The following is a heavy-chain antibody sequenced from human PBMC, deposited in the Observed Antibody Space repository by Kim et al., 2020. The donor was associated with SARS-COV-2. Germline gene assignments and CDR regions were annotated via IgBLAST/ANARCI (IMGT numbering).Heavy chain of an antibody. J-gene: IGHJ4*02. CDR3: ARGDLNSSSSLVDY. CDR1: GGSFSGYY. CDR2: INHSGST. V-gene: IGHV4-34*01. D-gene: IGHD6-6*01. Sequence: SDTLSLTCAVYGGSFSGYYWSWIRQPPGKGLEWIGEINHSGSTNYNPSLKSRVTISVDTSKNQFSLKLSSVTAADTAVYYCARGDLNSSSSLVDYWGQGTLVTVSS.